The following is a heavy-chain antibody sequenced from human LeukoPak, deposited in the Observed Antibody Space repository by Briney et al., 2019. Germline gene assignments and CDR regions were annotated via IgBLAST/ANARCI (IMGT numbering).Heavy chain of an antibody. D-gene: IGHD3-22*01. Sequence: GGSLRLSCAASGFTFSSYWMHWVRQAPGKGLVRVSRINSDGSSTSYADSVKGRFTISRDNAKNTLYLQMNSLRAEDTAVYYCARSTYYYDSSGYYMYYFDYWGQGTLVTVSS. CDR1: GFTFSSYW. J-gene: IGHJ4*02. CDR2: INSDGSST. V-gene: IGHV3-74*01. CDR3: ARSTYYYDSSGYYMYYFDY.